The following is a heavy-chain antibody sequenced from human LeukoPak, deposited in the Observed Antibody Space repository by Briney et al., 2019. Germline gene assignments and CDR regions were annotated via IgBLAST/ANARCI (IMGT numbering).Heavy chain of an antibody. J-gene: IGHJ3*01. CDR2: IIPILGTA. CDR3: ARDLRFCSTTHCQGSDSFDL. Sequence: SVKVSCKASGGTFSSYTIIWVRQAPGQGLEWMGGIIPILGTANYAQKFQGRVTIITDESSSTAYMELSSLRSEDTAMYYRARDLRFCSTTHCQGSDSFDLWGQGTMVTVSA. D-gene: IGHD2-2*01. CDR1: GGTFSSYT. V-gene: IGHV1-69*16.